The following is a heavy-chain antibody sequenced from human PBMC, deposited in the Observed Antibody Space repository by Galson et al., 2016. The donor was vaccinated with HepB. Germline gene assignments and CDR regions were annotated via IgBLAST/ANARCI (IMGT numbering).Heavy chain of an antibody. CDR3: ARRHEYCPPVGCSVDY. D-gene: IGHD2/OR15-2a*01. V-gene: IGHV3-30*03. CDR2: DSMDGRRK. Sequence: LRLSCAASGFTFSNYGMHWVRQAPGKGLEWVAADSMDGRRKFYADSVKGRFTISRDNSNSMLFLQMGSLRADDTAVYYCARRHEYCPPVGCSVDYWGQGTLVSVSS. J-gene: IGHJ4*02. CDR1: GFTFSNYG.